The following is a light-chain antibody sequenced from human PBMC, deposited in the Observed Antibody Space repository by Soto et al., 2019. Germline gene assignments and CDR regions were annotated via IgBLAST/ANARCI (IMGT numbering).Light chain of an antibody. CDR2: GAS. Sequence: ETVLTQSPGTLSLSPGERATLSCRATQSVNNDYLAWYQQRPGLAPRLLIFGASGRATGIPDRFSGSGSGTEFHPTISRLEAEDFAIYYCQQYGTSPLTFGGGTKVEIK. CDR1: QSVNNDY. J-gene: IGKJ4*01. CDR3: QQYGTSPLT. V-gene: IGKV3-20*01.